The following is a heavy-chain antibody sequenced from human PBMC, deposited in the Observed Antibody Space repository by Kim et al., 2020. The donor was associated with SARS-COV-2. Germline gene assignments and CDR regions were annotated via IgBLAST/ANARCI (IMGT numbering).Heavy chain of an antibody. CDR1: GYTFTSYG. Sequence: ASVKVSCKASGYTFTSYGISWVRQAPGQGLEWMGWISAYNGNTNYAQKLQGRVTMTTDTSTSTAYMELRSLRSDDTAVYYCARVVVPAARAYYYYYGMDVWGQGTTVTVSS. J-gene: IGHJ6*02. D-gene: IGHD2-2*01. CDR2: ISAYNGNT. CDR3: ARVVVPAARAYYYYYGMDV. V-gene: IGHV1-18*04.